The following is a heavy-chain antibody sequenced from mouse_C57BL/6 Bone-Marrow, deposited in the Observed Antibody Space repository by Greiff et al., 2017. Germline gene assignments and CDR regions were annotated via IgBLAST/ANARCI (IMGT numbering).Heavy chain of an antibody. CDR3: TTCYGNYAGFAY. V-gene: IGHV14-1*01. CDR1: GFNIKDYY. Sequence: EVKLKESGAELVRPGASVKLSCTASGFNIKDYYMHWVKQRPEQGLEWIGRIDPEDGDTEYAPKFQGKDTMTADTSSNTAYLQLSSLTSEDTAVYYCTTCYGNYAGFAYWGQGTLVTVSA. CDR2: IDPEDGDT. J-gene: IGHJ3*01. D-gene: IGHD2-1*01.